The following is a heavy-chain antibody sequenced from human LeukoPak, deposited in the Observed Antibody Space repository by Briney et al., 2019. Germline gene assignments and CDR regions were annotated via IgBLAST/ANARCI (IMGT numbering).Heavy chain of an antibody. D-gene: IGHD1-26*01. Sequence: GGSLRLSCTASGFTFGDYAMSWFRQAPGKGLEWVGFIRSKAYGGTTEYAASVKGRFTISRDDSKSIAYLQMNSLKTEDTAVYYCTRKGYLWSLPTTFDYWGQGTLVTVSS. CDR2: IRSKAYGGTT. CDR3: TRKGYLWSLPTTFDY. V-gene: IGHV3-49*03. CDR1: GFTFGDYA. J-gene: IGHJ4*02.